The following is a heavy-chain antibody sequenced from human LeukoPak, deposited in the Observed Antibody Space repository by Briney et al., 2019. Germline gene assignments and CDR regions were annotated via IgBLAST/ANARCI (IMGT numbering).Heavy chain of an antibody. D-gene: IGHD3-10*01. J-gene: IGHJ4*02. V-gene: IGHV3-30*03. CDR2: ISYDGSNK. CDR1: GFTFSSYG. CDR3: ATSAISGSYNGPFDY. Sequence: PGRSLRLACAAPGFTFSSYGMHWVRQAPGKGLEWVAVISYDGSNKYYADSVKGRFTISRDNSKNTLYLQMNSLRPEDTAVYYCATSAISGSYNGPFDYWGQGTLVTVSS.